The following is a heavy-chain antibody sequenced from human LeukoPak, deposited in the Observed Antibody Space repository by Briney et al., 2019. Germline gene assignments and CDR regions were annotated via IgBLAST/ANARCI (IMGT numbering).Heavy chain of an antibody. J-gene: IGHJ3*02. CDR3: ARDLKYCSSTTCSDSFDI. CDR2: IRNKANSYTT. CDR1: GFTFSDQY. V-gene: IGHV3-72*01. Sequence: GRSLRLSCAASGFTFSDQYMDWVRQAPGKGLEWVARIRNKANSYTTEYAASVKGRFTIPRDDSKNSLYLQMNSLKTEDTAVYYCARDLKYCSSTTCSDSFDIWGQGTMVTVSS. D-gene: IGHD2-2*01.